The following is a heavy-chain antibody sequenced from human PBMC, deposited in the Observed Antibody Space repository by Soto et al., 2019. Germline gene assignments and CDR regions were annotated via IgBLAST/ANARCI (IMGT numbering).Heavy chain of an antibody. CDR1: GYTFTSYA. Sequence: ASVKVSCKASGYTFTSYAMHWVRQAPGQRLEWMGWINAGNGNTKYSQKFQGRVTITRDTSASTAYMELSSLRSEDTAVDYCARGGGGDYDSSGYLLFDYWGQGTMVTVSS. D-gene: IGHD3-22*01. J-gene: IGHJ4*02. CDR3: ARGGGGDYDSSGYLLFDY. CDR2: INAGNGNT. V-gene: IGHV1-3*01.